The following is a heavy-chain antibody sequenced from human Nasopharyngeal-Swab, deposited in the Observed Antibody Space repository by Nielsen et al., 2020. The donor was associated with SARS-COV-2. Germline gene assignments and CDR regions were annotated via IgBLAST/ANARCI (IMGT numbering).Heavy chain of an antibody. CDR3: ARDSSSWYGNWFDP. D-gene: IGHD6-13*01. V-gene: IGHV4-59*01. J-gene: IGHJ5*02. Sequence: GSLRLSCTVSGGSISSYYWSWIRQPSGKGLEWIGYIYYSGSTNYNPSLKSRVTISVDTSKNQFSLKLSSVTAADTAVYYCARDSSSWYGNWFDPWGQGTLVTVSS. CDR2: IYYSGST. CDR1: GGSISSYY.